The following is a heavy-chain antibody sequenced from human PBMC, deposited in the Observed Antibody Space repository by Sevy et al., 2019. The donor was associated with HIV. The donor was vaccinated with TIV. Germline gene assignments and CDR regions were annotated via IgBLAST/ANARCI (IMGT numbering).Heavy chain of an antibody. J-gene: IGHJ3*01. Sequence: SETLSLTCTVSGYSISSGYLWGWIRQPPGKGLEWIGSVDHTGNTYYNPSLKSRVTTSVDTSKNQFSLRLSSVTAADTAVYYCANFGRLLIINGDAFDVWGQRTMVTASS. CDR3: ANFGRLLIINGDAFDV. V-gene: IGHV4-38-2*02. CDR2: VDHTGNT. CDR1: GYSISSGYL. D-gene: IGHD3-9*01.